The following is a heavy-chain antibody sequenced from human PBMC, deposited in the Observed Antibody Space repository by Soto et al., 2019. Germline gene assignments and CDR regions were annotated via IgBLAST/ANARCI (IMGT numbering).Heavy chain of an antibody. J-gene: IGHJ4*02. D-gene: IGHD2-2*01. V-gene: IGHV1-46*03. CDR1: GYTFTSYY. CDR3: ARVGYCSSTSCYAGSDY. CDR2: INPSGGST. Sequence: QVQLVQSGAEVKKPGASVKVSCKASGYTFTSYYMHWVRQAPGQGLEWMGIINPSGGSTSYAQKFQGRVTMTRDTSTSTVYMELSSLRSEDTAVYYCARVGYCSSTSCYAGSDYWGQGTLVTVSS.